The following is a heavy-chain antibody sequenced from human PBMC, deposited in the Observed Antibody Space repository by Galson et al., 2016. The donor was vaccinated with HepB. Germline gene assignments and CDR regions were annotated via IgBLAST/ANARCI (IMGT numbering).Heavy chain of an antibody. Sequence: SLRLSCAASGFTFISYWMHWVRRAPGKGLVWVAHINNDGSTTNYADSVKGRFTISRDNAKYTLYLEMNTLRNDDTAVYYCAGGWFGELLSSFGDWGQGTLATVSS. CDR1: GFTFISYW. J-gene: IGHJ4*02. D-gene: IGHD3-10*01. V-gene: IGHV3-74*01. CDR2: INNDGSTT. CDR3: AGGWFGELLSSFGD.